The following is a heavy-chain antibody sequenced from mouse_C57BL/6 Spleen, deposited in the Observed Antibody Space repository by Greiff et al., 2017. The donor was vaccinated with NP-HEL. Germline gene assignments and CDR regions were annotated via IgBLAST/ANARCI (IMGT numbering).Heavy chain of an antibody. J-gene: IGHJ4*01. CDR3: ASPDSSGFYYYAMDY. CDR2: ISSGSSTI. D-gene: IGHD3-2*02. Sequence: EVKLMESGGGLVKPGGSLKLSCAASGFTFSDYGMHWVRQAPEKGLEWVAYISSGSSTIYYADTVKGRFTISSDNAKNTLFLQMTSLRSEDTAMYYCASPDSSGFYYYAMDYWGQGTSVTVSS. V-gene: IGHV5-17*01. CDR1: GFTFSDYG.